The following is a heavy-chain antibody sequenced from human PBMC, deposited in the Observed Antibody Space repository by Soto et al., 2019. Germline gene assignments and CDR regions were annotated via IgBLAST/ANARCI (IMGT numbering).Heavy chain of an antibody. V-gene: IGHV3-66*01. Sequence: VQLVESGGGLVQPGGSLRLSCAASGFTVSSNYMSWVRQAPGKGLEWVSVIYSGGSTYYADSVKGRFTISRDNSKNTLYLQMKRLRAEDTAVYYCAREYSYGYYYYYGMDVWGQGTTVTVSS. CDR3: AREYSYGYYYYYGMDV. CDR1: GFTVSSNY. J-gene: IGHJ6*02. CDR2: IYSGGST. D-gene: IGHD5-18*01.